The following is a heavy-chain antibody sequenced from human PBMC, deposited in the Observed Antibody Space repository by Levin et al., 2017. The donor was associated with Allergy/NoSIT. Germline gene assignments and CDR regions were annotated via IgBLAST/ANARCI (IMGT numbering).Heavy chain of an antibody. V-gene: IGHV3-21*01. D-gene: IGHD4-11*01. CDR2: ISSSSSYI. CDR3: ARFRLGWFDP. J-gene: IGHJ5*02. CDR1: GFTFSSYS. Sequence: GGSLRLSCAASGFTFSSYSMNWVRQAPGKGLEWVSSISSSSSYIYYADSVKGRFTISRDNDKNSLYLQMNSLRAEDTAVYYCARFRLGWFDPWGQGTLVTVSS.